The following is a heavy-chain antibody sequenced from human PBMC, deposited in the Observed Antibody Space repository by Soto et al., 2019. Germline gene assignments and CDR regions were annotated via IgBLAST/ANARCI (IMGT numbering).Heavy chain of an antibody. D-gene: IGHD2-15*01. CDR3: ARRRCSGGSCYYFDY. J-gene: IGHJ4*02. Sequence: SETLSLTCTASGGSISSSSYYWGWIRQPPGKGLEWIGSIYYSGSTYYNPSLKSRVTISVDTSKNQFSLKLSSVTAADTAVYNCARRRCSGGSCYYFDYWGQGTLVTVSS. V-gene: IGHV4-39*01. CDR1: GGSISSSSYY. CDR2: IYYSGST.